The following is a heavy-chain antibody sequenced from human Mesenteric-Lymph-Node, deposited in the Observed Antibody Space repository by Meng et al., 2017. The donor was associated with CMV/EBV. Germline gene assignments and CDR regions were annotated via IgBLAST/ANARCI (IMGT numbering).Heavy chain of an antibody. CDR3: ARDQDLIVVFGY. J-gene: IGHJ4*02. CDR1: GYSFTSYY. Sequence: ASVKVSCKASGYSFTSYYVHWVRQAPGQGLEWMGIINPKSGSTDYEQKFQGRVTVTRDTSTSTVYMELSSLRPEDTAVYYCARDQDLIVVFGYWGQGTLVTVSS. D-gene: IGHD3-22*01. V-gene: IGHV1-46*01. CDR2: INPKSGST.